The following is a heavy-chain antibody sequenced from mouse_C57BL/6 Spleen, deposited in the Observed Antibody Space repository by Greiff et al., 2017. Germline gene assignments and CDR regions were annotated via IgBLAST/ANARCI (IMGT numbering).Heavy chain of an antibody. Sequence: EVMLVESGGDLVKPGGSLKLSCAASGFTFSRYGMSWVRQTPDKRLEWVATISSGGSYTYYPDSVKGRFTISRDNAKNTLYLQMSSLKSEDTAMYYCARQAYYFDYWGQGTTLTVSS. J-gene: IGHJ2*01. V-gene: IGHV5-6*01. CDR1: GFTFSRYG. CDR3: ARQAYYFDY. CDR2: ISSGGSYT.